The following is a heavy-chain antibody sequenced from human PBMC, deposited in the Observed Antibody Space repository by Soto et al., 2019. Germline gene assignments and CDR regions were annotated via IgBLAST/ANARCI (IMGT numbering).Heavy chain of an antibody. Sequence: QVQLVQSASEVKKPGSSVKVSCKASGGSFGSSAVSWVRQAPGQGLEWMGGITPVFGTPKYAQKFQGRVTITADESTSTAYMELSSLRSEDTAVYYCARGDLTTLAYFVYWGQGTPVTVSS. CDR2: ITPVFGTP. CDR3: ARGDLTTLAYFVY. J-gene: IGHJ4*02. V-gene: IGHV1-69*01. CDR1: GGSFGSSA.